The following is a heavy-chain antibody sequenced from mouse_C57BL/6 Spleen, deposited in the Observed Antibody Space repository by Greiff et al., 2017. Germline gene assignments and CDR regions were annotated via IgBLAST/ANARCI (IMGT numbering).Heavy chain of an antibody. J-gene: IGHJ4*01. V-gene: IGHV1-61*01. D-gene: IGHD4-1*01. Sequence: VQLQQPGAELVRPGSSVKLSCKASGYTFTSYWMDWVKQRPGQGLEWIGNIYPSDSETHYNQKFKDKATLTVDKSSSTAYMQLSSLTSEDSAVYYCARRLGRGAMDYWGQGTSVTVSS. CDR2: IYPSDSET. CDR1: GYTFTSYW. CDR3: ARRLGRGAMDY.